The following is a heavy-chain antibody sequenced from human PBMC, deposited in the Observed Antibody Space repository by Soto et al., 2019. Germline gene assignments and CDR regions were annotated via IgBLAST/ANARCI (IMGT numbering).Heavy chain of an antibody. V-gene: IGHV3-30*18. CDR3: AKGEHCNSLDCRYHFDF. CDR2: TSNDGSIE. CDR1: GFTFSSHG. Sequence: QVQLVESGGGVVQPGRSLRLSCAASGFTFSSHGMHWVRQAPGKGLEWVAVTSNDGSIEYYVDSVKGRFTISRDNSKHTLFLQMNSLIAEETAMYYCAKGEHCNSLDCRYHFDFWGQGTLVTVSS. J-gene: IGHJ4*02. D-gene: IGHD2-2*01.